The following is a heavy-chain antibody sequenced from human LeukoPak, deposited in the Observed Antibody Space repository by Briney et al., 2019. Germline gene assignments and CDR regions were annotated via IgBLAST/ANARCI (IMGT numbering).Heavy chain of an antibody. D-gene: IGHD5-12*01. CDR3: ARDEGYSGPGYWFDP. J-gene: IGHJ5*02. CDR1: GFTFSSYS. V-gene: IGHV3-48*02. CDR2: ISSSSSTI. Sequence: GGSLRLSCAASGFTFSSYSMNWVRQAPGKGLEWVSYISSSSSTIYYADSVKGRFTISRDNAKNSLYLQMNSLRDEDTAVYYCARDEGYSGPGYWFDPWGQGTLVTVSS.